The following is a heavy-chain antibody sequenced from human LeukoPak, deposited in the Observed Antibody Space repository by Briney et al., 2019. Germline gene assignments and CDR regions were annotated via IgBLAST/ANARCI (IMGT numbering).Heavy chain of an antibody. Sequence: SETLSLTCNVSGGSIKTYYWSWSRQSPGKGLEWIGSMSYSGTSNYIPSLKSRVSMTIDISKNQFSLKLTSVTAADTALYFCAAGSRPYYFYYMAVWGTGTTVTVSS. V-gene: IGHV4-59*08. CDR3: AAGSRPYYFYYMAV. CDR1: GGSIKTYY. J-gene: IGHJ6*03. CDR2: MSYSGTS.